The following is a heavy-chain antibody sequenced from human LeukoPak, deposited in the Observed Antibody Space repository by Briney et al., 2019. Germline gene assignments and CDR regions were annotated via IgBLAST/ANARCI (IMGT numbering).Heavy chain of an antibody. D-gene: IGHD3-22*01. CDR3: ATQSITLVVVISPFDY. CDR1: GLTFSNFP. Sequence: PGGSLRLSCAASGLTFSNFPMHWVRQAPGKGLEWVALIQDDGATTNYVDSVRGRFTISRDNSKSTAYLQMNSLKPDDTAVYYCATQSITLVVVISPFDYWGQGTLVTLSS. V-gene: IGHV3-30*02. CDR2: IQDDGATT. J-gene: IGHJ4*02.